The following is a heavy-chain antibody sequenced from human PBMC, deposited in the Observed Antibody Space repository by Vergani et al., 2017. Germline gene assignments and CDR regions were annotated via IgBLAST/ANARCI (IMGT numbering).Heavy chain of an antibody. Sequence: QVQLQQWGAGLLKPSETLSLTCAVYGGSFSGYYWSWIRQPPGKGLEWIGEINHSGSTNYNPSLKSRVTISVDTSKNQFSLKLSSVTAADTAVYYCARSFYKFPPDSSGPHPPRYWGQGTLVTVSS. V-gene: IGHV4-34*01. J-gene: IGHJ4*02. CDR3: ARSFYKFPPDSSGPHPPRY. CDR1: GGSFSGYY. CDR2: INHSGST. D-gene: IGHD3-22*01.